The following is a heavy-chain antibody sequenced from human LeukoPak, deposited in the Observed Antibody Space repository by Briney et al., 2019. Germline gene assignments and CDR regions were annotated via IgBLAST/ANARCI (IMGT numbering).Heavy chain of an antibody. V-gene: IGHV1-18*01. CDR3: ASDLGPYTGSYYSYYHYMDV. CDR1: GYNFATSG. D-gene: IGHD1-26*01. J-gene: IGHJ6*03. Sequence: ASVKVSCKAYGYNFATSGIGWVRQAPGQGLEWLGWISGYNGNTKSAPKLQGRVTMTTDTSTDTAYLELGSLRVDDTAIYYCASDLGPYTGSYYSYYHYMDVWGEGTSVTVSS. CDR2: ISGYNGNT.